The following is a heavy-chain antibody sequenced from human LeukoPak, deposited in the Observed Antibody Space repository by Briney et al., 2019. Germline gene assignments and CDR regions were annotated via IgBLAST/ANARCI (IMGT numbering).Heavy chain of an antibody. V-gene: IGHV4-59*01. CDR1: GGSISSYH. D-gene: IGHD3-10*01. CDR2: IYYSGST. Sequence: SETLSLTCTVSGGSISSYHWSWIRQPPGKGLEWIGYIYYSGSTTYNPSLRSRVTISVDTSKNQFSLRLSSVTAADTAVYYCARVFYYGSGTFDLWGRGTLVTVSS. J-gene: IGHJ2*01. CDR3: ARVFYYGSGTFDL.